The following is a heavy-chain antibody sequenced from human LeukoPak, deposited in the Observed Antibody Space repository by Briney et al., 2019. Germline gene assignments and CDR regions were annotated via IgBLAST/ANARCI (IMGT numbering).Heavy chain of an antibody. Sequence: SETLSLTCTVSGDSISSGDYYWTWIRQPPGKGLEWIGCIYYSGSTYYNLSLKRRVIISADTSKNHFSLKLSSVTAADTAVYYCARVREATIAPFFDYWGQGILVTVSS. J-gene: IGHJ4*02. CDR2: IYYSGST. CDR3: ARVREATIAPFFDY. V-gene: IGHV4-31*03. D-gene: IGHD6-13*01. CDR1: GDSISSGDYY.